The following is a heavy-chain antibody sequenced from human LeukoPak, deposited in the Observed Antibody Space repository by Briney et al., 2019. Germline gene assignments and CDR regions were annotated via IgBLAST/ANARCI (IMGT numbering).Heavy chain of an antibody. Sequence: KPSETLSLTCTGSGGSISVSHYYWGWIRQTPGKGLEWIATINYSGSTQYNPSLKSRVAISIDPSKKQFSLKLNSVTAADTAMYYCARHGGSGWTIDYWGQGTLVTVSS. CDR1: GGSISVSHYY. CDR3: ARHGGSGWTIDY. CDR2: INYSGST. D-gene: IGHD6-19*01. V-gene: IGHV4-39*01. J-gene: IGHJ4*02.